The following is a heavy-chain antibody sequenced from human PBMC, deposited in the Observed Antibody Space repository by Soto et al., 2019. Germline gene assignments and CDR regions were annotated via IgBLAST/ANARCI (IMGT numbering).Heavy chain of an antibody. D-gene: IGHD5-18*01. CDR2: VIPIFGTA. CDR1: GGTFSSYA. J-gene: IGHJ5*02. Sequence: QVQLVQSGAEVKKPGSSVKVSCKASGGTFSSYAISWVRQAPGQGLEWMGGVIPIFGTANYAQKFQGRVTITADESTSTAYMELSSLRSEDTAVYYCARVVDTAMVKVPNGFDPWGQGTLVTVSS. CDR3: ARVVDTAMVKVPNGFDP. V-gene: IGHV1-69*01.